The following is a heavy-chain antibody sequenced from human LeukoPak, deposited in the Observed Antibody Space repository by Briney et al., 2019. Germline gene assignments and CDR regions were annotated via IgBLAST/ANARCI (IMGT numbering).Heavy chain of an antibody. J-gene: IGHJ6*03. V-gene: IGHV4-59*01. CDR1: GGSISSYY. Sequence: SETLSLTCTVSGGSISSYYWSWIRQPPGKGLEWIGCIYYSGSTNYNPSLKSRVTISVDTSKNQFSLKLSSVTAADTAVYYCARSIAAAGTGYYYYYYYMDVWGKGTTVTISS. CDR2: IYYSGST. CDR3: ARSIAAAGTGYYYYYYYMDV. D-gene: IGHD6-13*01.